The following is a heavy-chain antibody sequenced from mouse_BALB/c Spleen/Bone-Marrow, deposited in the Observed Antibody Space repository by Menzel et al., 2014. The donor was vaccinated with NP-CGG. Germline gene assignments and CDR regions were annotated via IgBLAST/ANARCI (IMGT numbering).Heavy chain of an antibody. D-gene: IGHD2-4*01. CDR3: ARRRDYDYFDY. V-gene: IGHV5-6*01. Sequence: DVHLVESGGDLVKPGGSLKLSCAASGFTFSRYGMSWVRQIPDKRLEWVATISSGGSYTFYPDSVKGRFTISRDNAKNTLNLQMTSLKSEDTAMYYCARRRDYDYFDYWGQGTTLTVSS. J-gene: IGHJ2*01. CDR1: GFTFSRYG. CDR2: ISSGGSYT.